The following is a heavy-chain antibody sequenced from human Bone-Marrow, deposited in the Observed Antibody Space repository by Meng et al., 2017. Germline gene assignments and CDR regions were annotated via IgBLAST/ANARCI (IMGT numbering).Heavy chain of an antibody. V-gene: IGHV3-7*01. CDR2: IKQDGSEK. D-gene: IGHD1-7*01. CDR1: GFTFSSYW. J-gene: IGHJ6*01. CDR3: ARDPITGTTLYYYYYGMDV. Sequence: LSLTCAASGFTFSSYWMSWVRQAPGKGLEWVANIKQDGSEKYYVDSVKGRFTISRDNAKNSLYLQMNSLRAEDTAVYYCARDPITGTTLYYYYYGMDVWGQGTTVTGSS.